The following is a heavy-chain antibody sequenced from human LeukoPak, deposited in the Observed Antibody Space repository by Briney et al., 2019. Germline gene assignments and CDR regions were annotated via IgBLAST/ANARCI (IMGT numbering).Heavy chain of an antibody. CDR2: IYYSGST. CDR3: ARTKFLYHAPTGVIQH. Sequence: PSETLSLTCTVSGGSISSSSYYWGWIRRPPGKGLEWIGSIYYSGSTYYNPSLKSRVTISVDTSKNQFSLKLSSVTAADTAVYYCARTKFLYHAPTGVIQHWGQGTLVTVSS. J-gene: IGHJ1*01. CDR1: GGSISSSSYY. V-gene: IGHV4-39*07. D-gene: IGHD3-3*01.